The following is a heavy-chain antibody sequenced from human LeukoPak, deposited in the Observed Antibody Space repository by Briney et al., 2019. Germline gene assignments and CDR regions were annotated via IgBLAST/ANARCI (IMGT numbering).Heavy chain of an antibody. Sequence: VASVKVSCKASGGTFSSYAISWVRQAPGQGLEWMGRIIPIFGTANYAQKFQGRVMITADKSTSTAYMELSSLRSEDTAVYYCARDADPLTYYYDSSGYYFDYWGQGTLVTVSS. J-gene: IGHJ4*02. D-gene: IGHD3-22*01. CDR1: GGTFSSYA. V-gene: IGHV1-69*06. CDR3: ARDADPLTYYYDSSGYYFDY. CDR2: IIPIFGTA.